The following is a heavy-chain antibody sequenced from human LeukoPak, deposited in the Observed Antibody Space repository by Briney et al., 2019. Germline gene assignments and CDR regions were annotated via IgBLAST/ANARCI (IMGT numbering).Heavy chain of an antibody. Sequence: SETLSLTCAVSGGSISSGGYSWSWIRQPPGKGLEWIGYIYHSGSTYYNPSLKSRVTISVDRSKNQFSLKLSSVTAADTAVYYCARTRLLLLFDYWGQGTLVTVSS. J-gene: IGHJ4*02. V-gene: IGHV4-30-2*01. D-gene: IGHD3-22*01. CDR2: IYHSGST. CDR3: ARTRLLLLFDY. CDR1: GGSISSGGYS.